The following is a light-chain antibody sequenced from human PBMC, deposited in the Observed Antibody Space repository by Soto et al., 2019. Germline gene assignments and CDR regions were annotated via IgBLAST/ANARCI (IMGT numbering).Light chain of an antibody. V-gene: IGKV3-20*01. CDR1: QSASSRY. Sequence: EIVLTQSPGTLSLSPGDRATVSCRASQSASSRYFAWYQQKPGQAPRLLISGASNRATGIPDRFSGSGSGTDFTLTISRLEPEDFAVYYCQHYARSVGTFGQGTRVEIK. CDR2: GAS. CDR3: QHYARSVGT. J-gene: IGKJ1*01.